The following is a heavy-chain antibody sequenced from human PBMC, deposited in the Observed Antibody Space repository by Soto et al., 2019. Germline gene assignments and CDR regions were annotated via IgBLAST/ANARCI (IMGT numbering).Heavy chain of an antibody. J-gene: IGHJ4*02. V-gene: IGHV3-64*01. CDR2: ISSNGGST. CDR1: GFTFSSYA. D-gene: IGHD2-2*01. Sequence: GGSLRLSCAASGFTFSSYAMHWVRQAPGKGLEYVSAISSNGGSTYYANSVKGRFTISRDNSKNTLYLQMGSLRAEDMAVYYCASPLVGYQLPIGYWGQGTLVTVSS. CDR3: ASPLVGYQLPIGY.